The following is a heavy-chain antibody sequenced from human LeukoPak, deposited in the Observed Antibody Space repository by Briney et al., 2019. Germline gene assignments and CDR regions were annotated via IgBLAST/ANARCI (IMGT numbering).Heavy chain of an antibody. Sequence: SETLSLTCAVYGGSFSGYHWSWIRQPPGKGLGWIGEINHSGSTNYNPSLKSRVTISVDTSKNQFSLKLSSVTAADTAVYYCARAKNMIAVAGFDYWGQGTLVTVSS. CDR3: ARAKNMIAVAGFDY. V-gene: IGHV4-34*01. J-gene: IGHJ4*02. D-gene: IGHD6-19*01. CDR1: GGSFSGYH. CDR2: INHSGST.